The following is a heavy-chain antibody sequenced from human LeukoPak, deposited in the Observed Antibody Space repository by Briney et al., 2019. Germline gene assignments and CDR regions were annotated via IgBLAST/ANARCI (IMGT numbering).Heavy chain of an antibody. CDR1: GFTFSSYA. D-gene: IGHD3-9*01. CDR3: AKKGQQTGTDYFDY. Sequence: GGSLRLSCAASGFTFSSYAMSWVRQAPGKGLEWVSTISGSGSGTYYADSVKGRFTISRDNFKNTLYLQMNSLRAEDTAVYYCAKKGQQTGTDYFDYWGQGTLVTVSS. V-gene: IGHV3-23*01. J-gene: IGHJ4*02. CDR2: ISGSGSGT.